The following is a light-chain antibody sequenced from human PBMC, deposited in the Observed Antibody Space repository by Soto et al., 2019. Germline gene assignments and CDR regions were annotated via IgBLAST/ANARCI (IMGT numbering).Light chain of an antibody. CDR2: QVT. CDR1: SSDIGGYYY. V-gene: IGLV2-14*01. J-gene: IGLJ1*01. CDR3: TSYSSSDIFYV. Sequence: QSALTQPASVSGSPGQSITISCTGTSSDIGGYYYVSWYQHHPGRAPKLLIYQVTSRPSGVSNRFSGSKSGNTASLTISGLQADDEADYFCTSYSSSDIFYVFGAGTKVTGL.